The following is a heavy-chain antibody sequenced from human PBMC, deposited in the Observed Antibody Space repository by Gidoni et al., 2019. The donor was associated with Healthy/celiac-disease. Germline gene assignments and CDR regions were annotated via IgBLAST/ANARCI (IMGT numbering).Heavy chain of an antibody. CDR2: VIPIFGTA. CDR1: VDTFSSYA. Sequence: QVQLVQSWAEVKKPASSVMVSCKASVDTFSSYAISWVRRAPGQGLEWMGGVIPIFGTANYAQKFQGRVTITADKSTSTAYMELSSLRSEDTAVYYCARGSIWQLARNWFDPWGQGTLVTVSS. D-gene: IGHD6-6*01. J-gene: IGHJ5*02. V-gene: IGHV1-69*06. CDR3: ARGSIWQLARNWFDP.